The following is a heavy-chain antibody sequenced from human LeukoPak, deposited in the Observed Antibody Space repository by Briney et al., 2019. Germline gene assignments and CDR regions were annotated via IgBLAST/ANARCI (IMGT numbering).Heavy chain of an antibody. Sequence: SETLSLTCAVYGGSFSSYYWGWIRQPPGKGLEWIGSIYYSGSTYYNPSLKSRVTISVDTSKNQFSLKLSSVTAADTAVYYCARDRDYYGSGSYFLQGWFDPWGQGTLVTVSS. CDR3: ARDRDYYGSGSYFLQGWFDP. CDR1: GGSFSSYY. J-gene: IGHJ5*02. V-gene: IGHV4-39*02. CDR2: IYYSGST. D-gene: IGHD3-10*01.